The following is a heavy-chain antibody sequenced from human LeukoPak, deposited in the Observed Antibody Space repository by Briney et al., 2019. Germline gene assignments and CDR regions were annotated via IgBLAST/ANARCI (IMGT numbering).Heavy chain of an antibody. V-gene: IGHV4-30-2*01. Sequence: PSETLSLTCTVSGYAITSGGFSWNWIRQPPGKGLEWFGCIYDRGPAYYNPSLKSRFTISVDRPKNQFFLNVTSLTAADTAVYYCARSRQASGLFNSWGQGTLVVVSS. CDR1: GYAITSGGFS. J-gene: IGHJ5*01. CDR3: ARSRQASGLFNS. D-gene: IGHD3-10*01. CDR2: IYDRGPA.